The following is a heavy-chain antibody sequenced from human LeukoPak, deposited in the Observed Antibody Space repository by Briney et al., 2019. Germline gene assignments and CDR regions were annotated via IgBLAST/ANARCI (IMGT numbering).Heavy chain of an antibody. J-gene: IGHJ4*02. CDR3: AKVPQLRFTHPYFDY. Sequence: GGSLRLSCAASGFTFSSYAMSWVRQAPGKGLEWVSAISGSGGSTYYADSVKGRFTISRDNSKNTLYLQMNSLRAEDTAVYYCAKVPQLRFTHPYFDYWGQGTLVTVSS. D-gene: IGHD3-3*01. CDR2: ISGSGGST. V-gene: IGHV3-23*01. CDR1: GFTFSSYA.